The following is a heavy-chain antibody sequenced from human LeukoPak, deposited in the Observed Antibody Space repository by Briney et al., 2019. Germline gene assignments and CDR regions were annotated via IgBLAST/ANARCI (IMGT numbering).Heavy chain of an antibody. Sequence: GASVKVSCKASGYTFTGYYMHWVRQAPGQGLEWMGWINPNSGGTNYAQKFQGWVTMTRDTSISTAYMELSRLRSDDTAVYYCAREELNRWLEPDYYYYGMDVWGQGTTVTVSS. CDR3: AREELNRWLEPDYYYYGMDV. J-gene: IGHJ6*02. CDR1: GYTFTGYY. D-gene: IGHD6-19*01. CDR2: INPNSGGT. V-gene: IGHV1-2*04.